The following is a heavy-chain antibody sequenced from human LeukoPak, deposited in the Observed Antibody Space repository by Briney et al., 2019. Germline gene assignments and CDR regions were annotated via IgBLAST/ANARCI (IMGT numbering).Heavy chain of an antibody. D-gene: IGHD1-20*01. Sequence: GGSLILSCAASGFTFSSYNMNWVRQAPGKGLECVSYISSSSSTIYYADSVKGRFTISRDNAKNSLYLQMNSLRAEDTAVYYCVSGNNCNYWGQGTLVTVSS. CDR1: GFTFSSYN. CDR2: ISSSSSTI. J-gene: IGHJ4*02. CDR3: VSGNNCNY. V-gene: IGHV3-48*01.